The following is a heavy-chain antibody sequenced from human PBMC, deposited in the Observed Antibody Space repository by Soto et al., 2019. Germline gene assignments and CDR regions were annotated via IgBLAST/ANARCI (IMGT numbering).Heavy chain of an antibody. V-gene: IGHV4-59*08. D-gene: IGHD1-26*01. CDR3: ARGVLLAPDV. CDR2: MYYSGRT. Sequence: SETLSLTCGVSGGSITSHYWTWVRQPPGKGLEWIGYMYYSGRTNYNPSLKSRVTVSIDPSKNQFSLQMSSITAADTAVYYCARGVLLAPDVWGQGTTVTVSS. J-gene: IGHJ6*02. CDR1: GGSITSHY.